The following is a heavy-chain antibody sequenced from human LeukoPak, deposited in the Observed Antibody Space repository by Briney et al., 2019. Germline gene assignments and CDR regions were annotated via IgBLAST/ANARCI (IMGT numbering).Heavy chain of an antibody. CDR2: ISSSGSTI. CDR1: GFTFSSYE. D-gene: IGHD6-19*01. CDR3: ARVVAGTHFDY. J-gene: IGHJ4*02. V-gene: IGHV3-48*03. Sequence: GGSLRLSCAASGFTFSSYEMNWVRQAPGKGLEWVSYISSSGSTISYADSVKGRFTISRDNSKNTLYLQMNTLRADDTAVYYCARVVAGTHFDYWGQGTLVTVSS.